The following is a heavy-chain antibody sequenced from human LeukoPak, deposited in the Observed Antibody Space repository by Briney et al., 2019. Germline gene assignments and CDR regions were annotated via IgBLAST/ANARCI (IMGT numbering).Heavy chain of an antibody. V-gene: IGHV4-38-2*01. CDR2: IYHSGST. D-gene: IGHD1-26*01. Sequence: PSETLSLTCAVSGYSISSGYYWGWIRQPPGKGLEWIGSIYHSGSTYYNLSLKSRVTISVDTSKNQFSLKLSSVTAADTAVYYCARQGGDYFDYWGQGTLVTVSS. CDR3: ARQGGDYFDY. J-gene: IGHJ4*02. CDR1: GYSISSGYY.